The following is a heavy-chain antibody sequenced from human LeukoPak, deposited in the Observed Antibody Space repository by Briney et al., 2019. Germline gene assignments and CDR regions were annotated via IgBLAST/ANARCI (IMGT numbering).Heavy chain of an antibody. CDR1: GFTFSSYG. D-gene: IGHD3-22*01. CDR2: IWYDGSNK. V-gene: IGHV3-33*01. Sequence: LRLSCAASGFTFSSYGMHWVRQAPGKGLEWVAVIWYDGSNKYYADSVKGRFTISRDNSKNTLYLQMNRLRAEDTAVYSCARPGRYDSSGYYAYWYFDLWGRGTLVTVSS. J-gene: IGHJ2*01. CDR3: ARPGRYDSSGYYAYWYFDL.